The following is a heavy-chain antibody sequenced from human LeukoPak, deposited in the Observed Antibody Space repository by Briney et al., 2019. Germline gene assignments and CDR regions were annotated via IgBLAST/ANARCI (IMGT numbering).Heavy chain of an antibody. Sequence: ASVKVSCKASGYTFAGYYMHWVRQAPGQGLEWMGWINPNSGGTNYAQKFQGRVTMTRDTSISTAYMELSRLRSDDTAVYYCARGNYDFWSGVGDYWGQGTLVTVSS. CDR3: ARGNYDFWSGVGDY. J-gene: IGHJ4*02. CDR1: GYTFAGYY. CDR2: INPNSGGT. D-gene: IGHD3-3*01. V-gene: IGHV1-2*02.